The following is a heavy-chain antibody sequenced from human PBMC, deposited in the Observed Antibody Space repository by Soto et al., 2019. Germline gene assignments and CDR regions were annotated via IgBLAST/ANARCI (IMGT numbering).Heavy chain of an antibody. CDR1: GFTFSNAW. J-gene: IGHJ3*02. V-gene: IGHV3-15*01. CDR3: TTDKWYGPDELGINGAFDI. D-gene: IGHD1-20*01. CDR2: IKSKTDGGTT. Sequence: GGSLRLSCAASGFTFSNAWMSWVRQAPGKGLEWVGRIKSKTDGGTTDYAAPVKGRFTISRDDSKNTLYLQMNSLKTEDTAVYDCTTDKWYGPDELGINGAFDIWGQGTMVTVSS.